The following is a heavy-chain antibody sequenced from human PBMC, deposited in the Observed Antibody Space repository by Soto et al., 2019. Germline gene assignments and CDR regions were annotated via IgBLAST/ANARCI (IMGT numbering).Heavy chain of an antibody. Sequence: ASVKVSCKASGYTFTGYYMHWVRQAPGQGFEWMGWINPNSGDTGYAQKFQGRVTMTRNTSISTAYMELSSLRSEDTAVYYCARGPMVRGVMGTNWFDPWGQGTLVTVSS. CDR2: INPNSGDT. D-gene: IGHD3-10*01. V-gene: IGHV1-8*02. J-gene: IGHJ5*02. CDR3: ARGPMVRGVMGTNWFDP. CDR1: GYTFTGYY.